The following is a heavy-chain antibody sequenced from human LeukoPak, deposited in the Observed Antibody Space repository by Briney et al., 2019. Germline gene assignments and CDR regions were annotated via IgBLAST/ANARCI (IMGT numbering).Heavy chain of an antibody. V-gene: IGHV4-34*01. Sequence: SETLSLTCAVYGGSFSGYYWSWIRQPPGKGLEWIGEINHSGSTNYNPSLKSRVTIPVDTSKNQFSLKLSSVTAADTAVYYCARRDGYNYYCFDYWGQGTLVTVSS. J-gene: IGHJ4*02. CDR3: ARRDGYNYYCFDY. CDR2: INHSGST. D-gene: IGHD5-24*01. CDR1: GGSFSGYY.